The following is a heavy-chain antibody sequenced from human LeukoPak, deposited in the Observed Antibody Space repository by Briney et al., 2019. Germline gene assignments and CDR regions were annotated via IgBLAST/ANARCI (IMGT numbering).Heavy chain of an antibody. D-gene: IGHD6-19*01. Sequence: SETLSLTCAVYGGSFSGYYWSWIRQPPGKGLEWIGEINHSGSTNYNPSLKSRATISVDTSKNQFSLKLSSVTAADTAVYYCARRVAVAGYFDYWGQGTLVTVSS. V-gene: IGHV4-34*01. J-gene: IGHJ4*02. CDR3: ARRVAVAGYFDY. CDR1: GGSFSGYY. CDR2: INHSGST.